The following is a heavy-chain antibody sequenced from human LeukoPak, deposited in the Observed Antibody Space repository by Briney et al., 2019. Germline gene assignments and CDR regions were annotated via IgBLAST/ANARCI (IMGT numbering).Heavy chain of an antibody. V-gene: IGHV3-53*01. CDR2: IYSGGST. CDR3: AKARSMYSSSGMDV. CDR1: GFTVSSNY. D-gene: IGHD6-6*01. J-gene: IGHJ6*03. Sequence: GGSLRLSCAASGFTVSSNYMSWVRQAPGKGLEWVSVIYSGGSTYYADSVKGRFTISRDNSKNTLYLQMNSLRAEDTAVYYCAKARSMYSSSGMDVWGKGTTVTVSS.